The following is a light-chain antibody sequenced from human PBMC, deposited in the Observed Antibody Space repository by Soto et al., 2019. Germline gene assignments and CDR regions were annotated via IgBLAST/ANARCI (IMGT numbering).Light chain of an antibody. CDR1: QSVTSTS. Sequence: EIVLTQSPGTLSLSPGERATLSCRASQSVTSTSLAWYQQNPGQAPTLLIYGASTRATGIPDRFSGSGSGTDFTLTISRLEPEDFAVYYCQQRKTFGQGTKV. CDR3: QQRKT. J-gene: IGKJ1*01. V-gene: IGKV3-20*01. CDR2: GAS.